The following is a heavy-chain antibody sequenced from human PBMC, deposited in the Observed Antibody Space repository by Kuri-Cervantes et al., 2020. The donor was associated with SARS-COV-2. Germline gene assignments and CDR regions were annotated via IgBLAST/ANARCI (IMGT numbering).Heavy chain of an antibody. J-gene: IGHJ4*02. CDR3: ASTVAFWSGYYDY. CDR2: IDPSDSYT. Sequence: KVSCKGSGYSFTSYWISWVRQMPGKGLEWMGRIDPSDSYTNYSPSFQGHVTISADKSISTAYLQWSSLKASDTAMYYCASTVAFWSGYYDYWGQGTRGTVSS. D-gene: IGHD3-3*01. CDR1: GYSFTSYW. V-gene: IGHV5-10-1*01.